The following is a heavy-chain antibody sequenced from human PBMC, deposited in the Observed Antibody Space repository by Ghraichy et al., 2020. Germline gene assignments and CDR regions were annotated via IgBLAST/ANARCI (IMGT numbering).Heavy chain of an antibody. CDR1: DDSISSSSFY. V-gene: IGHV4-39*01. CDR2: IYDSGST. D-gene: IGHD1-26*01. Sequence: SETLSLTCTVADDSISSSSFYWAWIRQSPGEGLQWLGNIYDSGSTYYYPSLRSRTTISLDTSKNQFSLRLSSVTAADTAVYYCVRRSRRGARLGGPTSNWFDPWGQGTLVTVSS. J-gene: IGHJ5*02. CDR3: VRRSRRGARLGGPTSNWFDP.